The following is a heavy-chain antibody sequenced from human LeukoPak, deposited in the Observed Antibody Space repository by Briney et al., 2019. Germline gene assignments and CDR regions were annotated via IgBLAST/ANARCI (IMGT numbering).Heavy chain of an antibody. D-gene: IGHD3-10*01. CDR3: ATQRDYWFGELLNFDY. V-gene: IGHV3-23*01. CDR2: ISGSGGNT. J-gene: IGHJ4*02. CDR1: GFTFSSYA. Sequence: GGSLRLSCAASGFTFSSYAMSWVRQAPGKGLEWVSAISGSGGNTYYADSVKGRFTISRDNSKNTLYLQMNSLRAEDTAVYYCATQRDYWFGELLNFDYWGQGTLVTVSS.